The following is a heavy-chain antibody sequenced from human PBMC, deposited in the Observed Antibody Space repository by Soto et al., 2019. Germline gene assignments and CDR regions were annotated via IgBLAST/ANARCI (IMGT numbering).Heavy chain of an antibody. CDR2: ISGSGGST. J-gene: IGHJ6*03. V-gene: IGHV3-23*01. D-gene: IGHD3-9*01. CDR1: GFTFSSYA. CDR3: ANSEFDVLTFGYMDV. Sequence: GGSLRLSCAASGFTFSSYAMSWVRQAPGKGLEWVSAISGSGGSTYYADSVKGRFTISRDNSKNTLYLQMNSLRAEDTAVYYVANSEFDVLTFGYMDVWGKGTTVTVSS.